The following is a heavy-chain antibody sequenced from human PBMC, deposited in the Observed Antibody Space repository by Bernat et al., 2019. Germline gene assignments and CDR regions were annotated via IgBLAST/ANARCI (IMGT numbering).Heavy chain of an antibody. D-gene: IGHD2-2*01. J-gene: IGHJ6*02. V-gene: IGHV3-30*18. CDR1: GFTFSSYG. CDR2: ISYDGSNK. CDR3: AKGSIHVRYYYGMDV. Sequence: QVQLVESGGGVVQPGRSLRLSCAASGFTFSSYGMHWVRQAPGKGLEGVAVISYDGSNKYYADSVKGRFTISRDNSKNTLYLQMNSLRAEDTAVYYCAKGSIHVRYYYGMDVWGQGTTVTVSS.